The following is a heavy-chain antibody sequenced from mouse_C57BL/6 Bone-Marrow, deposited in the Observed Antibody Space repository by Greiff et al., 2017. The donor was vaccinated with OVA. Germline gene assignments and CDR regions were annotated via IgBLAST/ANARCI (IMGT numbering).Heavy chain of an antibody. Sequence: DVQLVESGGGLVKPGGSLKLSCAASGFTFSSYAMSWVRQTPEKRLEWVATISDGGSYTYYPDNVKGRFTISRDNAKNNLYLQMSHLKSEDTAMYYCARDRLPPWFAYWGQGTLVTVSA. D-gene: IGHD2-2*01. CDR2: ISDGGSYT. J-gene: IGHJ3*01. V-gene: IGHV5-4*01. CDR1: GFTFSSYA. CDR3: ARDRLPPWFAY.